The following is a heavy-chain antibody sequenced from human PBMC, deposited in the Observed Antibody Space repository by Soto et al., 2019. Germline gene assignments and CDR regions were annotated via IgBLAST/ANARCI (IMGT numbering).Heavy chain of an antibody. CDR1: GYTFTSYG. CDR2: ISAYNGNT. D-gene: IGHD3-3*01. J-gene: IGHJ4*02. Sequence: GASVKVSCKASGYTFTSYGINWVRQAPGQGLEWMGWISAYNGNTNYAQKLQGRVTMTTDTSTSTAYMELRSLRSDDTAVYYCARVAYDFWSGYYTAPDYWGQGTLVTVSS. V-gene: IGHV1-18*01. CDR3: ARVAYDFWSGYYTAPDY.